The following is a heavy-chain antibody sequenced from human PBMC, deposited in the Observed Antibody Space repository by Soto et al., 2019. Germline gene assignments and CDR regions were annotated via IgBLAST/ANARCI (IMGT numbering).Heavy chain of an antibody. Sequence: QVQLVESGGGVVQPGRSLRLSCAASGFTFSDYGMHWVRQAPGKGLEWVAVIWYDGSNKYYGDSVKGRFTISRDNSKNTLYLQMNSLRAEDTAVYYCARAPGEDSFGVVYPSDYWGQGTLVTVSS. V-gene: IGHV3-33*01. CDR2: IWYDGSNK. CDR1: GFTFSDYG. D-gene: IGHD3-3*01. J-gene: IGHJ4*02. CDR3: ARAPGEDSFGVVYPSDY.